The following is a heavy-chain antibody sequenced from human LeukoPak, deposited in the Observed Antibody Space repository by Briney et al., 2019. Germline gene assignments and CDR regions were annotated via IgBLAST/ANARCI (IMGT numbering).Heavy chain of an antibody. D-gene: IGHD2-2*01. CDR2: ITWNGGST. J-gene: IGHJ6*03. Sequence: PGRSLRLSCAASGFAFEDHGMSWVRQAPGKGLEWVSGITWNGGSTTYADSVKGRFTISRDNAKNSLYLQMNGLRAEDTALYYCARQNEDIVVVPAATPYYYYYMDVWGKGTTVTVSS. CDR1: GFAFEDHG. CDR3: ARQNEDIVVVPAATPYYYYYMDV. V-gene: IGHV3-20*04.